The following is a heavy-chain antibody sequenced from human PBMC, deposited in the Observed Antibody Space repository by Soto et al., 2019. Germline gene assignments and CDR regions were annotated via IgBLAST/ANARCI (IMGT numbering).Heavy chain of an antibody. V-gene: IGHV1-69*02. CDR1: GGTFSSYT. J-gene: IGHJ4*02. Sequence: QVQLVQSGAEVKKPGSSVKVSCKASGGTFSSYTISWVRQAPGQGLEWMGRIIPILGIANYAQKFQGRVTITADKSTSTAYMELSSLRSEDTAVYYCERGSAGHSSGWVDYWGQGTLVTVSS. D-gene: IGHD6-19*01. CDR2: IIPILGIA. CDR3: ERGSAGHSSGWVDY.